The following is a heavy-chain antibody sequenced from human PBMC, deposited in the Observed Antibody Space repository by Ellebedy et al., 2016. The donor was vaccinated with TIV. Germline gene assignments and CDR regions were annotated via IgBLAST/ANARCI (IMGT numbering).Heavy chain of an antibody. J-gene: IGHJ6*02. V-gene: IGHV3-23*01. CDR3: AKPIGQMTQFHHALDV. CDR2: VSSSRLSA. Sequence: GESLKISXAASGFTFSSHAMSWVRQAPGKGLEWVSSVSSSRLSAYYVDSVKGRFTISRDNSRNTLFLQMNTLRADDTAVYYCAKPIGQMTQFHHALDVWGQGTTVTVSS. D-gene: IGHD5-24*01. CDR1: GFTFSSHA.